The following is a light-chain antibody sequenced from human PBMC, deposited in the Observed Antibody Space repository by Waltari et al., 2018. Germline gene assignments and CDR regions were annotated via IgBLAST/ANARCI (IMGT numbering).Light chain of an antibody. CDR2: YDN. Sequence: SYVLTQPPSVSVAPGETSRITCGGANIGGYSVHWYQQKPVQAPVLVLYYDNYRPSGIHERCFGSNYGHTATLTTSRVEAGDDADYYCQVSDSTTDLVIFGGGTKLTVL. CDR1: NIGGYS. V-gene: IGLV3-21*04. CDR3: QVSDSTTDLVI. J-gene: IGLJ2*01.